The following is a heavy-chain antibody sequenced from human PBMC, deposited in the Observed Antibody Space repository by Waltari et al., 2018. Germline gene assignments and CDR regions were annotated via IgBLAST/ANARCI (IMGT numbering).Heavy chain of an antibody. J-gene: IGHJ4*02. D-gene: IGHD4-17*01. CDR2: IYSAGRT. Sequence: EVQLVESGGGLIQPGGSLRLFCAASGIIVSANYMNWVRQAPGKGPQWVSVIYSAGRTYYADSVKGRFTISRDNTKNTVYLQMNNLKTEDTAVYYCARPGEGPSSHWGQGTLVTVSS. CDR1: GIIVSANY. V-gene: IGHV3-53*01. CDR3: ARPGEGPSSH.